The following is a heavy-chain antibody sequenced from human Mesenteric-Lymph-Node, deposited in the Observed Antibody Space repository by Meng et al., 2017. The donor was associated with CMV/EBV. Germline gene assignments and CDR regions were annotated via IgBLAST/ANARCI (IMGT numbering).Heavy chain of an antibody. D-gene: IGHD3-3*01. J-gene: IGHJ3*02. V-gene: IGHV5-51*01. CDR2: IYPGDSDT. Sequence: GGSLRLSCQVSGYSFSTYWSGWVRQMPGQGLEWVGIIYPGDSDTRYSPSFQGRVAISADESINTVYLQWSVLKASDTAMYYCARLSSHYDFWSAYYKGDAFDIWGQGTMVTVSS. CDR1: GYSFSTYW. CDR3: ARLSSHYDFWSAYYKGDAFDI.